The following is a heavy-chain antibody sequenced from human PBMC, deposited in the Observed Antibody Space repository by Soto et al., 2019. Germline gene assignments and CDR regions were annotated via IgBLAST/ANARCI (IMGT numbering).Heavy chain of an antibody. Sequence: VASVKVSCKASGYTFTGYYMHWVRQAPGQGLEWMGWINPNSGGTNYAQKFQGRVTMTRDTSTSTVYMELSSLRSEDTAVYYCARDFMPQGNYYYGMDVWGQGTTVTVSS. D-gene: IGHD2-2*01. J-gene: IGHJ6*02. CDR2: INPNSGGT. V-gene: IGHV1-2*02. CDR3: ARDFMPQGNYYYGMDV. CDR1: GYTFTGYY.